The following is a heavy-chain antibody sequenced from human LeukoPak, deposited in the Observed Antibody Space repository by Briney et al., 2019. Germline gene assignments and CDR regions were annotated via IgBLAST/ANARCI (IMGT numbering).Heavy chain of an antibody. CDR3: AKDKEYRGFGPILSGYYYGMDG. CDR2: ISWDGGST. CDR1: GFTFDDYA. J-gene: IGHJ6*04. D-gene: IGHD2/OR15-2a*01. Sequence: RAGGSLRLSCAASGFTFDDYAMHWVRQAPGKGLEWVSLISWDGGSTYYADSVKGRFTISRDNSRHTLYLQMNSLGAEDTALYYCAKDKEYRGFGPILSGYYYGMDGWGKGTTVTVSS. V-gene: IGHV3-43D*04.